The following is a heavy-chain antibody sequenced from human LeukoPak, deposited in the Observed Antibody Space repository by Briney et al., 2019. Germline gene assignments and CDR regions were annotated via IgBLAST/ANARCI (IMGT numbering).Heavy chain of an antibody. CDR3: AKDGYNWNGPYYFDY. V-gene: IGHV3-23*01. CDR2: ISGSGGAT. CDR1: GFTFSNYA. D-gene: IGHD1-20*01. Sequence: GGSLRLSCAASGFTFSNYAISWVRQAPGKGLEWVSAISGSGGATYYADSVKGRFTISRDNSKNTLYVQMNSLRAEDTAIYYCAKDGYNWNGPYYFDYWGQGTLVTVSS. J-gene: IGHJ4*02.